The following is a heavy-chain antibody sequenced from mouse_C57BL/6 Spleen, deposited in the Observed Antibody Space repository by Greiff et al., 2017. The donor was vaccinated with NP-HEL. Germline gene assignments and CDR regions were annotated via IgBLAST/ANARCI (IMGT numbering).Heavy chain of an antibody. CDR2: IHPNSGST. J-gene: IGHJ2*01. V-gene: IGHV1-64*01. D-gene: IGHD2-3*01. CDR1: GYTFTSYW. Sequence: VQLQQPGAELVKPGASVKLSYKASGYTFTSYWMHWVKQRPGQGLEWIGMIHPNSGSTNYNEKFKSKATLTVDKSSSTAYMQLSSLTSEDSAVYYCARWDDGHYYFDYWGQGTTLTVSS. CDR3: ARWDDGHYYFDY.